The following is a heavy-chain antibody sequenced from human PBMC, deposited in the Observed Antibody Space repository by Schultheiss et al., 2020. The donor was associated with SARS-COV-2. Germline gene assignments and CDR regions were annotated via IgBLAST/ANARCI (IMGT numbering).Heavy chain of an antibody. J-gene: IGHJ4*02. CDR1: GFTFSSYW. Sequence: GGSLRLSCAASGFTFSSYWMHWVRQAPGKGLVWVSSISSGSTYIYYADSMKGRFTISSDNAKNSLYLQMNSLRAEDTAVYYCAKLVYSSSPTDYWGQGTLVTVSS. V-gene: IGHV3-21*04. CDR2: ISSGSTYI. CDR3: AKLVYSSSPTDY. D-gene: IGHD6-13*01.